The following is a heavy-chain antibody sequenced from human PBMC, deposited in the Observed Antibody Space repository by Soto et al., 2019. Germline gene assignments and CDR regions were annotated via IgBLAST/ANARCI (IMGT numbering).Heavy chain of an antibody. CDR3: ARDLLPMVYYYYYGMDV. CDR1: GFTFSRYA. CDR2: ISYDGSNK. Sequence: QVQLVESGGGVVQPGRSLRLSCAASGFTFSRYAMHWVRQAPGKGLEWVAVISYDGSNKYYADSVKGRFTISRDNSKNTLYLQMNSLRAEDTAVYYCARDLLPMVYYYYYGMDVWGQGTTVTVSS. D-gene: IGHD3-10*01. J-gene: IGHJ6*02. V-gene: IGHV3-30-3*01.